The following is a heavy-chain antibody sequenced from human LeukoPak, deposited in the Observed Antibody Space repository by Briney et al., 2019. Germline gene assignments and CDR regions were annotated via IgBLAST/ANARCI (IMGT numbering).Heavy chain of an antibody. Sequence: GESLKISCKGSGYCFTSYWITWVRQMPGKGLEWMGRIDPSDSDNNYSPSFQAHFTISAYKSISTAYLQWSSLKASDTAMYYCAARARDYGDFGFDYWGQGTLVTVSS. J-gene: IGHJ4*02. CDR3: AARARDYGDFGFDY. V-gene: IGHV5-10-1*01. D-gene: IGHD4-17*01. CDR1: GYCFTSYW. CDR2: IDPSDSDN.